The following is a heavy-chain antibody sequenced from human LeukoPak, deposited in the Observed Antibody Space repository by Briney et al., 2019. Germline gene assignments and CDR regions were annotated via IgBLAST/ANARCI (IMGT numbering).Heavy chain of an antibody. CDR3: AKRSEYHFDC. D-gene: IGHD2-2*01. CDR2: ISGSGGST. CDR1: GFTFSRYA. J-gene: IGHJ4*02. Sequence: PGGSLRLSCAASGFTFSRYAMTWVRQAPGRGLEWVSTISGSGGSTYYADSVKGRLTIPRDNYKNTLYLQMNSLRAEDTAVYYCAKRSEYHFDCWGQGTLVTVSS. V-gene: IGHV3-23*01.